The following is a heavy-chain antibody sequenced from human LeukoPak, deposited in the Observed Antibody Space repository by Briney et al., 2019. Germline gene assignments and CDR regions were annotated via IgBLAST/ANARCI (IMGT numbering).Heavy chain of an antibody. Sequence: PSETLSLTCTVSGYSISSGYYWGWIRQPPGKGLEWIGSIYHSGSTYYNPSLKSRGTISVDTSKNQFSLKLSSVTAADTAVYYCARDPITMIVAWGAFDIWGQGTMVTVSS. CDR2: IYHSGST. CDR3: ARDPITMIVAWGAFDI. J-gene: IGHJ3*02. D-gene: IGHD3-22*01. V-gene: IGHV4-38-2*02. CDR1: GYSISSGYY.